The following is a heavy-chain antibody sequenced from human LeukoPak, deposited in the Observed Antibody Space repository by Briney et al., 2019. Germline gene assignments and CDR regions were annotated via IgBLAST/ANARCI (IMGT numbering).Heavy chain of an antibody. CDR1: GGSISSSSYY. Sequence: SETLSLTCTVSGGSISSSSYYWGWIRQPPGKGLEWIGSIYHSGSTYYNPSLKSRVTISVDTSKNQFSLKLSSVTAADTAVYYCARWIVVVPAAPNDAFDIWGQGTMVTVSS. CDR3: ARWIVVVPAAPNDAFDI. CDR2: IYHSGST. J-gene: IGHJ3*02. V-gene: IGHV4-39*07. D-gene: IGHD2-2*01.